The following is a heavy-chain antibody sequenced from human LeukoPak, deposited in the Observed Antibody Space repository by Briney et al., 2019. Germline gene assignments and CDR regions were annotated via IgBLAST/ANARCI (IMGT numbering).Heavy chain of an antibody. CDR1: GFTFSSYA. CDR2: MSYDGSNK. Sequence: GGSLRLSCAASGFTFSSYAMHWVRQAPGKGLEWVAVMSYDGSNKYYADSVKGRFTISRDNSKNTLYLQMNSLRAEDTAVYYCARAVGRDGYKKTFDYWGQGTLVTVSS. CDR3: ARAVGRDGYKKTFDY. V-gene: IGHV3-30-3*01. D-gene: IGHD5-24*01. J-gene: IGHJ4*02.